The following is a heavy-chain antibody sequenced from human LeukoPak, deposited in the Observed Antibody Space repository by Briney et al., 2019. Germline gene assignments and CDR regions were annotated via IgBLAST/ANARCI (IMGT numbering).Heavy chain of an antibody. Sequence: GGSLRLSCVASGFTFSNFWMSWVRQAPGKGLEWVANIKHDGDEKYYVDSVKGRFTVSRDNAKNSLYLQMNSLRAEDTALYYCAKDSTSSSWGAFDIWGQGTMVTVSS. CDR2: IKHDGDEK. CDR1: GFTFSNFW. D-gene: IGHD6-13*01. V-gene: IGHV3-7*03. J-gene: IGHJ3*02. CDR3: AKDSTSSSWGAFDI.